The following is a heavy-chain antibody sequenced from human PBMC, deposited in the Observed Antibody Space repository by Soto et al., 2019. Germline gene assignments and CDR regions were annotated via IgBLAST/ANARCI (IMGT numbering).Heavy chain of an antibody. CDR3: ARESEDLTSNFDY. V-gene: IGHV3-21*06. CDR1: GFTFTRYS. CDR2: ISSTTNYI. J-gene: IGHJ4*02. Sequence: EVQLVESGGGLVKPGGSLRLYCAASGFTFTRYSMNWVRQAPGKGLEWVSSISSTTNYIYYGDSMKGRFTISRDNAKNSLYLEMNSLRAEDTVVYYCARESEDLTSNFDYWGQGTLVTVSS.